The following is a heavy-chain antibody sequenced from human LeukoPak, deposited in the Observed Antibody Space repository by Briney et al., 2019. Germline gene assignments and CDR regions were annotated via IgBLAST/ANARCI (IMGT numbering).Heavy chain of an antibody. J-gene: IGHJ6*03. D-gene: IGHD1-14*01. Sequence: GGSLRLSCAASGFTFSSYGMHWVRQAPGKGLEWVTFIRFDGTTKNYADSVKGRFTISRDNSKNTLYLQMNSLRVEDTAVYHCARNRNGQGGYYMDVWGKGTTVTISS. CDR1: GFTFSSYG. V-gene: IGHV3-30*02. CDR3: ARNRNGQGGYYMDV. CDR2: IRFDGTTK.